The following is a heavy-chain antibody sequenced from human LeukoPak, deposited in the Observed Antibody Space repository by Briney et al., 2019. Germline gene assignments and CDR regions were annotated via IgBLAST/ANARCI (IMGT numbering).Heavy chain of an antibody. Sequence: GRSLRLSCAASGFTFSIYAMTWVRQAPGKGLEWVSTISGSGDRTYYADSVRGRFTISRDNSKNTPHVQMNSLRAEDTAVYYCTKDIRSSWYYFQDWGQGTLVTVSS. CDR2: ISGSGDRT. CDR1: GFTFSIYA. V-gene: IGHV3-23*01. J-gene: IGHJ1*01. CDR3: TKDIRSSWYYFQD. D-gene: IGHD6-13*01.